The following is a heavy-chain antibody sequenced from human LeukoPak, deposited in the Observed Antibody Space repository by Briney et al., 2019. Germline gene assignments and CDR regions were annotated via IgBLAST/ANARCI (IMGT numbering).Heavy chain of an antibody. CDR2: IYHSGST. CDR3: ATPGNPFDY. J-gene: IGHJ4*02. Sequence: SETLSLTCTVSGYSISSGYYWGWIRQPPGKGLEWIGSIYHSGSTYYNPSLKSRVTISVDTSKNQFSLKLSSVTAADTAVYYCATPGNPFDYWGQGTLVTVSS. V-gene: IGHV4-38-2*02. CDR1: GYSISSGYY. D-gene: IGHD3-10*01.